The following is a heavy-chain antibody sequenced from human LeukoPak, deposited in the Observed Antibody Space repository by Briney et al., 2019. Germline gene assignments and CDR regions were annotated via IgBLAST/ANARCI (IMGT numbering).Heavy chain of an antibody. D-gene: IGHD6-19*01. CDR1: GGTFSSYA. V-gene: IGHV1-69*06. J-gene: IGHJ1*01. Sequence: GASVKVSCKASGGTFSSYAISWVRQAPGQGLEWMGGIIPIFGSANYAQKFQGRVTITADKSTSTAYMELSSLRSEDTAVYYCARQDVAVAGTGYFQHWGQGTLVTVSS. CDR3: ARQDVAVAGTGYFQH. CDR2: IIPIFGSA.